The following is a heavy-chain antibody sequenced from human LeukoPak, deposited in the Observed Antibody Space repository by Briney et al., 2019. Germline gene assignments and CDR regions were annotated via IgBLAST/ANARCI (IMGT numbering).Heavy chain of an antibody. Sequence: SETLSLTCTVSGGSISSSAYYWSWIRQHPGKGLEWIGYIYYSGITYYNPSLKSRVTISVDTSKNLFSLNLSSVTAADTAVYYCARDGDCSSDSCYFDYWGQGILVTVSS. D-gene: IGHD2-2*01. CDR1: GGSISSSAYY. V-gene: IGHV4-31*03. CDR2: IYYSGIT. CDR3: ARDGDCSSDSCYFDY. J-gene: IGHJ4*02.